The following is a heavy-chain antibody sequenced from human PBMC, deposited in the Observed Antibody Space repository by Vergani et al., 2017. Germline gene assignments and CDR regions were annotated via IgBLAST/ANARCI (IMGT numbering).Heavy chain of an antibody. J-gene: IGHJ5*02. V-gene: IGHV3-74*02. Sequence: EVHLVESGGGLVQPGRSLRLSCAASGFTFSSYWMHWVRQAPGKGLVWVSRINSDGSSTSYADSVKGRFTISRDNAKNTLYLQMNSLRAEDTAVYYCAMAEMYSSGWYWFDPWGQGTLVTVSS. CDR1: GFTFSSYW. CDR2: INSDGSST. D-gene: IGHD6-19*01. CDR3: AMAEMYSSGWYWFDP.